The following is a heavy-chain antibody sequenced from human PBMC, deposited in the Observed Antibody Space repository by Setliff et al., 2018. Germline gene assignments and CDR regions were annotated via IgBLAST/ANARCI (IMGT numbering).Heavy chain of an antibody. CDR3: ARASSGWYSAYYYYMDV. V-gene: IGHV4-38-2*01. J-gene: IGHJ6*03. D-gene: IGHD6-19*01. Sequence: PSETLSLTCAVSGFSVSSGYYWGWIRQPPGKGLEWIVNIHHSGKAYYNPSLKSRVTMSVDTSKNHVSLNLTSVTAADTAVYYCARASSGWYSAYYYYMDVWGKGTTVTVSS. CDR2: IHHSGKA. CDR1: GFSVSSGYY.